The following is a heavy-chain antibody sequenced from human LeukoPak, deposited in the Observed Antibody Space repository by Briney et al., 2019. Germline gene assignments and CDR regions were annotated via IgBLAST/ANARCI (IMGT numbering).Heavy chain of an antibody. Sequence: PSETLSLTCTVSGGSISSSSYYSGWIRQPPGKGLEWIGSIYYSGSTYYNPSLKIRVTISVDTSKNQFSLKLSSVTAADTAVYYCASQYDILTYYFDYWGQGTLVTVSS. CDR2: IYYSGST. D-gene: IGHD3-9*01. V-gene: IGHV4-39*01. CDR1: GGSISSSSYY. CDR3: ASQYDILTYYFDY. J-gene: IGHJ4*02.